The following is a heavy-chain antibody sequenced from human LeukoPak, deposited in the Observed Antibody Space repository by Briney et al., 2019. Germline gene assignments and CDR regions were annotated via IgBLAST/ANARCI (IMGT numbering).Heavy chain of an antibody. CDR3: ARGYYDTPHYGMDV. Sequence: SETLSLTCAVSGGSISSGGYSWSWIRQPPGKGLEWIGYIYHSGSTYYNPSLKSRVTISVDRSKNQFSPKLSSVTAADTAVYYCARGYYDTPHYGMDVWGQGTTVTVSS. D-gene: IGHD3-9*01. CDR1: GGSISSGGYS. J-gene: IGHJ6*02. CDR2: IYHSGST. V-gene: IGHV4-30-2*01.